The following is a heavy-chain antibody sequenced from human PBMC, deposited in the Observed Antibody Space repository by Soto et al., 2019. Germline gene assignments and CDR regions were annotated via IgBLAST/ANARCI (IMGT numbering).Heavy chain of an antibody. CDR2: FYSDGTS. V-gene: IGHV3-53*01. D-gene: IGHD6-19*01. CDR3: ARGGYTSAWYFDY. CDR1: GFTVSGRY. J-gene: IGHJ4*02. Sequence: EVQLVESGGGLIQPGGSLRLSCAASGFTVSGRYMTWVRQAPGKGLEWVSVFYSDGTSYYADSVKGRFTISRDNSKNTLDLQMNSLRAEDTAVYYCARGGYTSAWYFDYWGQGTLVTVSS.